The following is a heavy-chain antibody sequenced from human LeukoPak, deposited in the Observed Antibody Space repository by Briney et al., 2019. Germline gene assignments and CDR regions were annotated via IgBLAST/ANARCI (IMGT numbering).Heavy chain of an antibody. CDR2: IWYDGSNK. J-gene: IGHJ3*02. CDR1: GFTFSSYG. V-gene: IGHV3-33*01. CDR3: AREEIAFDI. Sequence: GGSLRLSCAASGFTFSSYGMRWVRQAPGKGLEWVAVIWYDGSNKYYADSVKGRFTISRDNSKNTLYLQMNSLRAEDTAVYYCAREEIAFDIWGQGTMVTVSS.